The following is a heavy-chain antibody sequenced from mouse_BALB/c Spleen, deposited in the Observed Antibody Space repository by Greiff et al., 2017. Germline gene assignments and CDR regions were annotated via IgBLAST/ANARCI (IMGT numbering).Heavy chain of an antibody. CDR1: GFTFSSYG. V-gene: IGHV5-6-3*01. D-gene: IGHD2-3*01. CDR3: AREMGNYLDY. CDR2: INSNGGST. J-gene: IGHJ2*01. Sequence: EVKLQESGGGLVQPGGSLKLSCAASGFTFSSYGMSWVRQTPDKRLELVATINSNGGSTYYPDSVKGRFTISRDNAKNTLYLQMSSLKSEDTAMYYCAREMGNYLDYWGQGTTLTVSS.